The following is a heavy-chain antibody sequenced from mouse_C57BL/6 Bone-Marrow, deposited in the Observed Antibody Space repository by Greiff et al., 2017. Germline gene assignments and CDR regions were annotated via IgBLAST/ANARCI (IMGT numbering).Heavy chain of an antibody. CDR3: GRPRIYWDFDY. J-gene: IGHJ2*01. V-gene: IGHV1-76*01. Sequence: QVQLKQSGAELVRPGASVKLSCKASGYTFTDYYINWVKQRPGQGLEWIARIYPGGGNTYYNEKFKGKATLTAEKSSSTAYMQLSSLTSEDSAVYFWGRPRIYWDFDYWGQGTTRTVSS. D-gene: IGHD2-1*01. CDR1: GYTFTDYY. CDR2: IYPGGGNT.